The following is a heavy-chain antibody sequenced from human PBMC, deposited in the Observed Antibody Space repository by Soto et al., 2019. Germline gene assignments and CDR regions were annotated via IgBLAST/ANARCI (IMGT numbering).Heavy chain of an antibody. CDR1: GFTFSSYA. Sequence: GGSLRLSCAASGFTFSSYAMSWVRQAPGKGLEWVSAISGSGGSTYYADSVKGRFTISRGNSKNTLYLQMNSLRAEDTAVYYCAKDKPLGGYCSSTSCYVFDYWGQGTLVTVSS. D-gene: IGHD2-2*01. CDR3: AKDKPLGGYCSSTSCYVFDY. J-gene: IGHJ4*02. CDR2: ISGSGGST. V-gene: IGHV3-23*01.